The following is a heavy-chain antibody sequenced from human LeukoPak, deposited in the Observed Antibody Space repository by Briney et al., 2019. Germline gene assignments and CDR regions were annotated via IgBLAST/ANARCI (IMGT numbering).Heavy chain of an antibody. CDR1: GFTFSDYG. Sequence: GGSLRLSCAVSGFTFSDYGMHWVRQAPGKGLEWVAVMSYNGNYEYYADSVKGRFTISRDDSKNTLYLQMNSLRGEDTALYYCAKALPGVAAAGTPFIDYWGQGTLVTVSS. V-gene: IGHV3-30*18. CDR2: MSYNGNYE. J-gene: IGHJ4*02. D-gene: IGHD6-13*01. CDR3: AKALPGVAAAGTPFIDY.